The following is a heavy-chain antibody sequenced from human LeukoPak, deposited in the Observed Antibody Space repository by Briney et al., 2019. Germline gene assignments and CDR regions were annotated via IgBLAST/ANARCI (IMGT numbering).Heavy chain of an antibody. D-gene: IGHD3-22*01. CDR3: ATDYYHSSGQSPDAFDI. CDR2: ISGSYSTI. CDR1: GFTFNTYE. V-gene: IGHV3-48*03. Sequence: PGGSLRLSCAASGFTFNTYEMNWVRRAPGKGLEWVSYISGSYSTIYYADSVKGRFTISRDNAKSTLHLQMNSLRAEDTAIYYCATDYYHSSGQSPDAFDIWGQGTMVTVSS. J-gene: IGHJ3*02.